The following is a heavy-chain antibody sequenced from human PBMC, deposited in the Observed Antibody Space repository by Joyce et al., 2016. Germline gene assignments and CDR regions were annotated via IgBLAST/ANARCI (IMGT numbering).Heavy chain of an antibody. Sequence: QVQLVQSGAEVKKPGASVKVSCKASGYTCTSYDINWVRQATGQGLEWMAWMKPNSGNTGYAQKFQGRVTMTWNTSISTAYMEVSSLGSEDTAIYYCARERNFGDLSFDPWGQGTLVTVSS. CDR1: GYTCTSYD. CDR2: MKPNSGNT. CDR3: ARERNFGDLSFDP. D-gene: IGHD4-17*01. V-gene: IGHV1-8*01. J-gene: IGHJ5*02.